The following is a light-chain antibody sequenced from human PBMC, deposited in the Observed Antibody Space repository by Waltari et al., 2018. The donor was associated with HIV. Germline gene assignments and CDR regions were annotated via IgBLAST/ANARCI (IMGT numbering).Light chain of an antibody. CDR1: QSVKNY. CDR3: QQSFSTLT. CDR2: AAS. J-gene: IGKJ3*01. V-gene: IGKV1-39*01. Sequence: DIQMTNSPSSLSASVGDRVNITCRASQSVKNYLNWYQQKPGKAPNLLIYAASTLQSGVPSRFSGSGSETDFTLTISSLQPEDFATYYCQQSFSTLTFGPGTKVDIK.